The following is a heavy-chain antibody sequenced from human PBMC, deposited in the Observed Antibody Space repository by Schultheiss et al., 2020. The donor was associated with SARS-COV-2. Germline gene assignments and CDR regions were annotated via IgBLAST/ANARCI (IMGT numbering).Heavy chain of an antibody. CDR3: AKDRAGGAAGTPNDY. V-gene: IGHV3-9*01. Sequence: GGSLRLSCAASGFTFSSYAMHWVRQAPGKGLEWVSGISWNSGSIGYADSVKGRFTISRDNAKNSLYLQMNSLRAEDTAVYYCAKDRAGGAAGTPNDYWGQGTLVTVSS. D-gene: IGHD6-13*01. CDR1: GFTFSSYA. CDR2: ISWNSGSI. J-gene: IGHJ4*02.